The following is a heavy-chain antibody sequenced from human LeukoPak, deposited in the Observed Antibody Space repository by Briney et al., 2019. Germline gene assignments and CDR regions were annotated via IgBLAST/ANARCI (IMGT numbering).Heavy chain of an antibody. V-gene: IGHV1-2*02. CDR2: INPNSGGT. Sequence: GASVKVSCKASGYTFTGYYMHWVRQAPGQGLEWMGWINPNSGGTNYAQKFQGRVTMTRDTSISTAYMELSRLRSDDTAVYYCAREFVVVPAATFDPWGQGTLVTVSS. D-gene: IGHD2-2*01. J-gene: IGHJ5*02. CDR1: GYTFTGYY. CDR3: AREFVVVPAATFDP.